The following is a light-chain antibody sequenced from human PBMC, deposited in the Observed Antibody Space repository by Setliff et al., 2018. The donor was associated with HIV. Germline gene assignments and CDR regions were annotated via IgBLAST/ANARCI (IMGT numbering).Light chain of an antibody. CDR3: SSYTSSTTHV. J-gene: IGLJ1*01. Sequence: QSVLTQPASVSGSPGRSITISCTGTSSDVGGYNQVSWYQQHPGKAPKLMIYDVNNRPSGVSNRFSGSKSVNTASLTISGLQAEDEADYYCSSYTSSTTHVFGTRTKVTVL. CDR2: DVN. V-gene: IGLV2-14*03. CDR1: SSDVGGYNQ.